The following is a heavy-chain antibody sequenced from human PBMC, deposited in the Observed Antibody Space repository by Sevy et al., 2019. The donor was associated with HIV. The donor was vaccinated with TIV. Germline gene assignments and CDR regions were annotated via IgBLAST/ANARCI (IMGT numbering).Heavy chain of an antibody. CDR1: GFTFNTHA. Sequence: GGSLRLSCAASGFTFNTHAMTWVRQAPGKGLEWVSVISGPGLSTYYADSVKGRFTISRDNSKNTLYLQMTSLRADDTATYYCAKALNPALESMIEVVLRTLKGFDVWGQGTMVTVSS. J-gene: IGHJ3*01. CDR3: AKALNPALESMIEVVLRTLKGFDV. D-gene: IGHD3-22*01. CDR2: ISGPGLST. V-gene: IGHV3-23*01.